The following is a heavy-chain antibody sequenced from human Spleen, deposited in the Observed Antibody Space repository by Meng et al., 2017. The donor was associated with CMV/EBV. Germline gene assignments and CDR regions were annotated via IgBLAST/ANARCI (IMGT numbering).Heavy chain of an antibody. J-gene: IGHJ4*02. V-gene: IGHV4-34*02. CDR2: INHSGST. Sequence: QVPPQQWGAGLLKPSETLSLPCAVYGESFSGYYWSWIRQPPGKGLQWIGEINHSGSTNYNPSLKSRVTISVDTSKNQFSLKLSSVTAADTAVYYCAREDCSGGSCSYFDYWGRGTLVTVSS. CDR1: GESFSGYY. CDR3: AREDCSGGSCSYFDY. D-gene: IGHD2-15*01.